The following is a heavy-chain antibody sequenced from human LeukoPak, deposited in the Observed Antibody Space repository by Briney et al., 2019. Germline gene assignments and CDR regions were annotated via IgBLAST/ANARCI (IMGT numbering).Heavy chain of an antibody. D-gene: IGHD5-24*01. CDR2: IYPGDSDT. CDR3: ARHGRDGYNPRVNWFDP. CDR1: GYSFTSYW. J-gene: IGHJ5*02. V-gene: IGHV5-51*01. Sequence: GESLKISCKGSGYSFTSYWIGWVRQMPGKGLEWMGIIYPGDSDTRYSPSFQGQVTISADKSISTAYLQWSSLKASDTAMYYCARHGRDGYNPRVNWFDPWGQGTLVTVSS.